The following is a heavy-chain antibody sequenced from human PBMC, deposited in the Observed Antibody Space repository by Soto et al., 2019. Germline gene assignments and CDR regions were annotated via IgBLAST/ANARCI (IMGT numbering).Heavy chain of an antibody. CDR3: ARDRGGYGAYVWFDP. CDR2: IIPILGIA. Sequence: QVQLVQSGAEVKKPGSSVKVSCKASGGTFSSYTISWVRQAPGQGLEWMGRIIPILGIANYAQKFQGRVTIXXEXSXXPPDMELGRLRYEDTSVYYCARDRGGYGAYVWFDPWGQGTLVTVSS. J-gene: IGHJ5*02. V-gene: IGHV1-69*08. D-gene: IGHD4-17*01. CDR1: GGTFSSYT.